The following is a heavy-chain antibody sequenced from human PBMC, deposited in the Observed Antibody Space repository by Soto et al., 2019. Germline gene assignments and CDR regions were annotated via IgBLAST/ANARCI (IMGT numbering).Heavy chain of an antibody. CDR2: ISYDGRRK. CDR3: ANDILRDQLDWGMDV. Sequence: QVQLVESGGGVVQPGGSLRLSCSGSGFIFSGYGMHWVRQPPGKGLEWVAVISYDGRRKYYEDSVKGRVTVSRENSQNTVYLEMTSLRVEDSAIYYCANDILRDQLDWGMDVWGQGPTVTVSS. J-gene: IGHJ6*02. CDR1: GFIFSGYG. V-gene: IGHV3-30*18. D-gene: IGHD3-9*01.